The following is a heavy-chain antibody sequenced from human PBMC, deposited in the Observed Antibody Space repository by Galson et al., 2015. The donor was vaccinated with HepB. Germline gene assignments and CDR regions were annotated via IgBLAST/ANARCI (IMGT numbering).Heavy chain of an antibody. CDR3: ARERVTTPGVGIPDVFDI. D-gene: IGHD3-3*01. CDR2: ISDSGSGI. J-gene: IGHJ3*02. V-gene: IGHV3-48*03. Sequence: SLRLSCAASGFNLKIYEMNWVRQAPGKGLEWISFISDSGSGIFYADTVKGRFTISRDNAKNLLYLQMNSLRAEDTAVYYCARERVTTPGVGIPDVFDIWGQGTMVTVSS. CDR1: GFNLKIYE.